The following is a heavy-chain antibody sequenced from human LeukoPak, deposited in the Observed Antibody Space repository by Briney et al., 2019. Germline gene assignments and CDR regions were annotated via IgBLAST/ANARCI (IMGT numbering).Heavy chain of an antibody. D-gene: IGHD2-15*01. J-gene: IGHJ4*02. Sequence: GESPKISCKGSGYSFNTYWIGWVRQMPGKGLEWMGIIYGGDSDTRYRRSFQGQVTISADKSTSTAYLRWSSLKASNTAMYYCARARYCSGGSCYAEYWGQGTLVTVSA. CDR1: GYSFNTYW. V-gene: IGHV5-51*01. CDR2: IYGGDSDT. CDR3: ARARYCSGGSCYAEY.